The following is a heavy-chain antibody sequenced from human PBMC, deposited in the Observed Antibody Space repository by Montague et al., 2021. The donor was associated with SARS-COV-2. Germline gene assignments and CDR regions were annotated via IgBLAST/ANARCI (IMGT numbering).Heavy chain of an antibody. J-gene: IGHJ5*02. Sequence: SETLSLTCTVSGGSISSSSYYWGWIRQPPGKGLEWIGSIYYSGSTYYNPSLKSRVTISVDTSKNQFSLKLSSVTAADTAVYYCASHLVYCSSTGCYEGRFDPWGQGALVTVSS. CDR2: IYYSGST. V-gene: IGHV4-39*01. CDR1: GGSISSSSYY. D-gene: IGHD2-2*01. CDR3: ASHLVYCSSTGCYEGRFDP.